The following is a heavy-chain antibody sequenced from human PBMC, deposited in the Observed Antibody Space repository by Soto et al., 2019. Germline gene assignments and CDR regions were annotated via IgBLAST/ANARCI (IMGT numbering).Heavy chain of an antibody. CDR3: ARVVGALGHWFDP. V-gene: IGHV1-58*02. D-gene: IGHD2-15*01. J-gene: IGHJ5*02. Sequence: SVQVCCKASGFTFTRSAMQWVRQARGQRLEWIGWIVVGSGNTNYAQKLQGRVTMTTDTSTSTAYMELRSLRSDDTAVYYCARVVGALGHWFDPWG. CDR1: GFTFTRSA. CDR2: IVVGSGNT.